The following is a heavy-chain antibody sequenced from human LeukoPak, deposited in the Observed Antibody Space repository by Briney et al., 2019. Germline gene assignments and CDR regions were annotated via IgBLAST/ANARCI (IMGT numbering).Heavy chain of an antibody. CDR2: NYHNGST. J-gene: IGHJ3*02. Sequence: SETLSLTCTVSGYSISSGYYWGWIRQPPGKGLEWIGSNYHNGSTYYNPSLKIRLTIPVDTSKHQFPLKLSSVTAAEPAVYYCAGDFEDSGSWYGPGAFDIWGQGTMVTVSS. CDR1: GYSISSGYY. CDR3: AGDFEDSGSWYGPGAFDI. V-gene: IGHV4-38-2*02. D-gene: IGHD6-13*01.